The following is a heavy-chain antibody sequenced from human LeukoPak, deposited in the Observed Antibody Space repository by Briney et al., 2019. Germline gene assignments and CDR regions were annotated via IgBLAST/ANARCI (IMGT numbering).Heavy chain of an antibody. CDR3: ARAPACSGGSCYIDY. V-gene: IGHV1-69*01. J-gene: IGHJ4*02. D-gene: IGHD2-15*01. CDR2: IIPIFGTA. Sequence: AASVKVSCKASGGTFSSYAISWVRQAPGQGLEWMGGIIPIFGTANYAQKFQGRVTITADESTSTAYMELSSLRSEDTAVYYCARAPACSGGSCYIDYWGQGTLVTVSS. CDR1: GGTFSSYA.